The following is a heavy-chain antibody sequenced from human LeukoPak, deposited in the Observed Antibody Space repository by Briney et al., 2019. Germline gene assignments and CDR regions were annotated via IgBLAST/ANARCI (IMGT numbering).Heavy chain of an antibody. CDR1: GGSFSGYY. CDR2: MYYSGSA. J-gene: IGHJ4*02. D-gene: IGHD6-13*01. Sequence: PSETLSLTCAVYGGSFSGYYWNWIRQPPGKGLQWIGYMYYSGSAYYNPSLKSRATISVDTSKNQFSLNLSSVSAADTAVYYCASSSSGAYFDYWGQGTLVTVSS. CDR3: ASSSSGAYFDY. V-gene: IGHV4-34*11.